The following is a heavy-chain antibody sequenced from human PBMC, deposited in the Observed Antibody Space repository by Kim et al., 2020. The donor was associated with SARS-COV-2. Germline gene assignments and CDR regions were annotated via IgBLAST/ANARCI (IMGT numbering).Heavy chain of an antibody. CDR3: AGMARGANFDY. V-gene: IGHV4-4*09. D-gene: IGHD3-10*01. Sequence: HSNPSLRSRVTISVDTSKNQFSLKLSSVTAADTAVYYCAGMARGANFDYWGRGALVTVSS. J-gene: IGHJ4*02.